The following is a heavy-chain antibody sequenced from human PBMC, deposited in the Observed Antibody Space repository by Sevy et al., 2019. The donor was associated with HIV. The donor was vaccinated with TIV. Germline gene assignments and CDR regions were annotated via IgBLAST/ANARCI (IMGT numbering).Heavy chain of an antibody. CDR3: AVTNSLNS. V-gene: IGHV3-23*01. D-gene: IGHD4-17*01. Sequence: GGSLRLSCAASGFTFSDSPMTWVRQAPGKGLEWVSSISASGGSTYFAASMKGRFTISRDNSKKTLYLHMSSLGAEDTAVYYCAVTNSLNSWGQGTLVTVSS. CDR1: GFTFSDSP. J-gene: IGHJ4*02. CDR2: ISASGGST.